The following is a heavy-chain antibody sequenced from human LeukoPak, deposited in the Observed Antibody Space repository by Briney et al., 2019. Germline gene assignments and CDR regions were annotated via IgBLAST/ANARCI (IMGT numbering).Heavy chain of an antibody. CDR3: ARRAGSGWPTFDY. V-gene: IGHV4-38-2*01. Sequence: SETLSLTCAVSGYSISSGYYWGWVRQPPGKGLEWIGSIYHSGNSYYNPSLRSRVTIPADTSKNQFFLKVSSVTAADTAVYYCARRAGSGWPTFDYWGQGTLVTVSS. J-gene: IGHJ4*02. CDR2: IYHSGNS. D-gene: IGHD6-19*01. CDR1: GYSISSGYY.